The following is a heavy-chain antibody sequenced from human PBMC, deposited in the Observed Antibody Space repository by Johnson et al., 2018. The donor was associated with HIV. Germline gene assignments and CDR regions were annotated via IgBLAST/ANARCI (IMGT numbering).Heavy chain of an antibody. Sequence: VQLVESGGVVVQPGRSLRLSCAASGFTFSSYWMSWVRQAPGKGLEWVSYISSSGSTYYADSVKGRFTISRDNSKNTLYLQMNSLRAEDTAVYYCARDGQDRDDAFDIWGQGTMVTVSS. CDR3: ARDGQDRDDAFDI. CDR1: GFTFSSYW. J-gene: IGHJ3*02. CDR2: ISSSGST. V-gene: IGHV3-66*01. D-gene: IGHD3-22*01.